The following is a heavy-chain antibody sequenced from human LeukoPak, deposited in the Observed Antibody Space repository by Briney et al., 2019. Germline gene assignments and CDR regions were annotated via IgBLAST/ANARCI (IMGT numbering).Heavy chain of an antibody. CDR3: ARGSFMITFGGVIAPDYFDY. Sequence: ASVKVSCKASGYTFTSYGISWVRQAPGQGLEWMGWINPNSGGTNYAQKFQGRVTMTRDTSISTAYMELSGLRSDDTAVYYCARGSFMITFGGVIAPDYFDYWGQGTLVTVSS. J-gene: IGHJ4*02. CDR2: INPNSGGT. V-gene: IGHV1-2*02. D-gene: IGHD3-16*02. CDR1: GYTFTSYG.